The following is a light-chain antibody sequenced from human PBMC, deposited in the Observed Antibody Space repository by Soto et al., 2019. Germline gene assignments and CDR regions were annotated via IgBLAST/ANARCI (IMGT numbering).Light chain of an antibody. CDR1: SSDVCCYNY. CDR3: SAYTVSRTYV. J-gene: IGLJ1*01. Sequence: QSGLTQPASVSGSPVQSITISCTGASSDVCCYNYFSWYRQHSVEAPKXMFHEVSNRPSGVSNRFSGSKSGNTASLTISGLQGEDEADYYCSAYTVSRTYVFGTGTKVTVL. CDR2: EVS. V-gene: IGLV2-14*01.